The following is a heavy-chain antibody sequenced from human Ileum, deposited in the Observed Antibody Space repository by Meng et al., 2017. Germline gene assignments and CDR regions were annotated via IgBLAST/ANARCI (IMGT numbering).Heavy chain of an antibody. CDR1: GGSISSTTTFYS. CDR2: IYSTGTT. D-gene: IGHD3-9*01. Sequence: QASVAVLVTPSDTLSLTFIVAGGSISSTTTFYSWCWIRQPPGKGLEWIGSIYSTGTTYYNPSLESRVTISRDTSKNQFSLKLTSVTAADTAVYYCARQPTGYPNWFDPWGQGTLVTVSS. CDR3: ARQPTGYPNWFDP. J-gene: IGHJ5*02. V-gene: IGHV4-39*07.